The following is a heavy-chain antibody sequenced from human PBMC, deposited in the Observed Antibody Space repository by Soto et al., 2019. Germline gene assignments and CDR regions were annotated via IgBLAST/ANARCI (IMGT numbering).Heavy chain of an antibody. Sequence: ALSLTCAVAGGSISGGGYYRSWIRQHPGKGLEWIGYIYYSGSTYYNPSLKSRVTISVDTSKNQFSLKLSSVTAADTAVYYCARDRECSGGTCYNYFDYWGQGTLATDSS. D-gene: IGHD2-15*01. CDR3: ARDRECSGGTCYNYFDY. J-gene: IGHJ4*02. CDR1: GGSISGGGYY. V-gene: IGHV4-31*11. CDR2: IYYSGST.